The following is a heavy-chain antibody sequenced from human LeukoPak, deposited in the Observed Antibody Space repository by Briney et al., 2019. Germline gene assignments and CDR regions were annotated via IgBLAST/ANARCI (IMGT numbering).Heavy chain of an antibody. D-gene: IGHD1-1*01. CDR3: ARARLERYMDV. J-gene: IGHJ6*03. V-gene: IGHV4-59*12. CDR1: GGSISSYY. Sequence: SETLSLTCTVSGGSISSYYWSWIRQPPGKGLEWIGYIYYSGSTNYNPSLKSRVTMSVDTAKNQFSLKLSSVSAADTAVYYCARARLERYMDVWGKGTTVTVSS. CDR2: IYYSGST.